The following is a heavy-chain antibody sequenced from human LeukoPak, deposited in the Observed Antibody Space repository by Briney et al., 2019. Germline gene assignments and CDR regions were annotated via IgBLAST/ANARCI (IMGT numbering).Heavy chain of an antibody. V-gene: IGHV3-21*01. J-gene: IGHJ4*02. CDR1: GFTLGSYS. D-gene: IGHD3-22*01. CDR2: ISSSSSYI. Sequence: PGGSLRLSCAASGFTLGSYSMTWFRQAPGKGRGGVSSISSSSSYIYYADSVKGRFTISRDNAKNSLYLQMNSLRAEDTAVYYCARFGSGYYQFDYWGQGTLVTVSS. CDR3: ARFGSGYYQFDY.